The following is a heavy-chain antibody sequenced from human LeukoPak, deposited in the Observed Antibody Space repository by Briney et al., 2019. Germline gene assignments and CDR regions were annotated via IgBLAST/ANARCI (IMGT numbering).Heavy chain of an antibody. CDR1: GYTLTELS. J-gene: IGHJ4*02. Sequence: GTSVKVSCKVSGYTLTELSMHWVRQAPGKGLEWMGGFDPEDGEAIYAQKFQGRVTMTEDTSTDTAYMELSSLRSEDTAVYYCATDRRHGDPLQGRYWGQGTLVTVSS. V-gene: IGHV1-24*01. CDR2: FDPEDGEA. CDR3: ATDRRHGDPLQGRY. D-gene: IGHD4-17*01.